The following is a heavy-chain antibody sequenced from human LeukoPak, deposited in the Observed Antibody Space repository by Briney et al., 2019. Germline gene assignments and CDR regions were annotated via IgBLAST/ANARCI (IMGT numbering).Heavy chain of an antibody. V-gene: IGHV1-69*13. D-gene: IGHD3-10*01. J-gene: IGHJ6*03. CDR2: IIPIFGTA. CDR3: ARATYYYGSGRDPMDV. Sequence: SVKVSCKASGGTFSSCAISWVRQAPGQGLEWMGGIIPIFGTANYAQKFQGRVTITADESTSTAYMELSSLRSEDTAVYYCARATYYYGSGRDPMDVWGKGTTVTVSS. CDR1: GGTFSSCA.